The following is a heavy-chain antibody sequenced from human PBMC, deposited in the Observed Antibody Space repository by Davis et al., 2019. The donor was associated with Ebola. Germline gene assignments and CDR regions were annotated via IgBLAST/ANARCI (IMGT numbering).Heavy chain of an antibody. CDR3: AREVGSRGWYTVDY. D-gene: IGHD6-19*01. CDR2: IRPFGERT. CDR1: GFTFSSYW. V-gene: IGHV3-23*01. Sequence: GESLKISCAASGFTFSSYWMHWVRQAPGKGLEWVSTIRPFGERTYYKSSVRGRFTISRDDSKNTLYLHMNSLRAEDTAVYYCAREVGSRGWYTVDYWGQGTLVTVSS. J-gene: IGHJ4*02.